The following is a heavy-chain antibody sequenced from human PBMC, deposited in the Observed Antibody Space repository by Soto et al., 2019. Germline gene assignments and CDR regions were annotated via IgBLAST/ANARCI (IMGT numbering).Heavy chain of an antibody. CDR3: ARGATIFGVVTAFSFDY. Sequence: HVQLVEAGGGLVKPGGSLRLSCAASGFTFSDYYMSWIRQAPGKGLEWVSYISSSSSYTNYADSVKGRFTISRDNAKNSLYLQMNSLRAEDTAVYYCARGATIFGVVTAFSFDYWGQGTLVTVSS. J-gene: IGHJ4*02. CDR1: GFTFSDYY. D-gene: IGHD3-3*01. V-gene: IGHV3-11*06. CDR2: ISSSSSYT.